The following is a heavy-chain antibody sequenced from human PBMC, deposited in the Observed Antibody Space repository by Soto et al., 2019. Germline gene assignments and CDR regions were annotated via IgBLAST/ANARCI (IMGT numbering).Heavy chain of an antibody. V-gene: IGHV3-23*01. CDR2: ISGGDGST. J-gene: IGHJ4*02. CDR3: AKSSGYFGSGSYNY. D-gene: IGHD3-10*01. Sequence: GGSLRLSCAASGFSFSSYAMTWVRQAPGKGLEWVSGISGGDGSTYYAGSVKGRFTIYRDNSKNTLYLQMNSLRAEDTAVYYCAKSSGYFGSGSYNYWGQGTMVTVYS. CDR1: GFSFSSYA.